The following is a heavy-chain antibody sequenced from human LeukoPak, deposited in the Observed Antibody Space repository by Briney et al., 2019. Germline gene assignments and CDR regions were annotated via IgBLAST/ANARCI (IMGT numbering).Heavy chain of an antibody. CDR2: ISGSTVGT. CDR1: GFTLSNCM. CDR3: TKDPLDY. Sequence: PGGSLRLSCVASGFTLSNCMMSWVRQAPGKGLEWVSAISGSTVGTFYSDSVRGRFTISRDSPKNTLYLQMNSLRVEDTAVYYCTKDPLDYWGQGTLVTVSS. V-gene: IGHV3-23*01. J-gene: IGHJ4*02.